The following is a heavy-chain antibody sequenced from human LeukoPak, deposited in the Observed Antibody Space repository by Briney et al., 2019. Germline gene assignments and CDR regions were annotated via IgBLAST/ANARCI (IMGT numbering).Heavy chain of an antibody. Sequence: TSETLSLTCTVSGGSISSGGYYWSWIRQPPGKGLEWIGYIYHSGSTYYNPSLKSRVTISVDTSKNQFSLKLSSVTAADTAVYYCARHFEAADTVTTDWFDPWGQGTLVTVSS. D-gene: IGHD4-17*01. CDR3: ARHFEAADTVTTDWFDP. J-gene: IGHJ5*02. V-gene: IGHV4-30-2*01. CDR2: IYHSGST. CDR1: GGSISSGGYY.